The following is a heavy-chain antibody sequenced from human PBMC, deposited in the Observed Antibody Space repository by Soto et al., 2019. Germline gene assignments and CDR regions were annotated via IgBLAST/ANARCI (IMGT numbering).Heavy chain of an antibody. Sequence: QVQLVQSGTDMKKSGASVKVSCKASGYTFARYGISWVRQVPGQGLEWMGWISTYNDNTNYAQKLKGRVTMSTDTSRSTVYMELRSLTSDDTAVYYCAREGYCSSGSCALYSHDFFGMDVWGQGTTVTVSS. CDR3: AREGYCSSGSCALYSHDFFGMDV. V-gene: IGHV1-18*01. D-gene: IGHD2-15*01. CDR1: GYTFARYG. J-gene: IGHJ6*02. CDR2: ISTYNDNT.